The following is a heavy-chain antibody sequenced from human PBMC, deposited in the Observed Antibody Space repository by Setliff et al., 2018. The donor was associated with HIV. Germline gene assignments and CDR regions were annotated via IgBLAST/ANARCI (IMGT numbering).Heavy chain of an antibody. CDR1: GYTLSELS. D-gene: IGHD3-10*01. CDR2: FDPQDGET. CDR3: ARASAERSSVRGLGIAFDI. Sequence: ASVKVSCKVYGYTLSELSIHWVRQAPGKGLEWMGYFDPQDGETVYAQKFQGRVTLTEDTSTGTAYMELSGLRSEDTAVYYCARASAERSSVRGLGIAFDIWGQGTMVTVSS. V-gene: IGHV1-24*01. J-gene: IGHJ3*02.